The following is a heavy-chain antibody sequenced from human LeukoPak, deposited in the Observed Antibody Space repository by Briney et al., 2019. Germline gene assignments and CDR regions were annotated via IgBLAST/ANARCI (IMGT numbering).Heavy chain of an antibody. CDR1: GGSISSSSYY. D-gene: IGHD4-17*01. CDR2: IYYSGST. CDR3: ARERTMTTYYYYYYGMDV. V-gene: IGHV4-39*01. Sequence: SETLSLTCTVSGGSISSSSYYWGWIRQPPGKGLEWIGSIYYSGSTYYYPSLKSRVTISVDTSKNQFSLKLSSVTAADTAVYYCARERTMTTYYYYYYGMDVWGQGTTVTVSS. J-gene: IGHJ6*02.